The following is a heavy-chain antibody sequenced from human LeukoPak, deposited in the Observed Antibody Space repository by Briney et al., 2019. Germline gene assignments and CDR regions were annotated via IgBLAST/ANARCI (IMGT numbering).Heavy chain of an antibody. CDR1: GFTFDDYA. V-gene: IGHV3-9*01. J-gene: IGHJ3*02. CDR3: AKDTAIIAQNAFDI. Sequence: GRSLRLSCAASGFTFDDYAMHWVRQVPGKGLEWVSGISWNSGSIGYADSVKGRFTISRDNAKNSLYLQMNSLRAEDTALYSCAKDTAIIAQNAFDIWGQGTMVTVSS. CDR2: ISWNSGSI.